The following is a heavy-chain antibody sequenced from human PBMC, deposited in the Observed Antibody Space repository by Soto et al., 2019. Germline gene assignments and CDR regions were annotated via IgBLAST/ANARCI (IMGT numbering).Heavy chain of an antibody. D-gene: IGHD3-10*01. CDR1: GYTFTRYG. J-gene: IGHJ6*02. Sequence: ASVKVSCKASGYTFTRYGIVWVRQAPGQGLEWLGVVNPSSGTTTYAQKFHGRVAMTRDTSTSTVYMELSSLRSEDTAVYYCGREYYYGSGNYNRLDVWGQGTTVTVSS. CDR3: GREYYYGSGNYNRLDV. CDR2: VNPSSGTT. V-gene: IGHV1-46*03.